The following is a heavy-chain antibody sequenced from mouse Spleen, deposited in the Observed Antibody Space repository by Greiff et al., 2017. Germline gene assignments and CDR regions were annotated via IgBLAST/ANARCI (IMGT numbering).Heavy chain of an antibody. CDR1: GYTFTSYW. Sequence: VKLMESGAELAKPGASVKLSCKASGYTFTSYWMHWVKQRPGQGLEWIGYINPSSGYTKYNQKFKDKATLTADKSSSTAYMQLSSLTYEDSAVYYCARDYSNYGGWFAYWGQGTLVTVSA. J-gene: IGHJ3*01. CDR2: INPSSGYT. V-gene: IGHV1-7*01. D-gene: IGHD2-5*01. CDR3: ARDYSNYGGWFAY.